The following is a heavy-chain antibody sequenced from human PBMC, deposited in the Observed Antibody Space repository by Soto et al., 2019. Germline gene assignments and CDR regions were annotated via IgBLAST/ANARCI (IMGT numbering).Heavy chain of an antibody. CDR2: INAGNGNT. CDR3: ARGGEPIDY. CDR1: GYTFTSCA. D-gene: IGHD2-21*01. Sequence: QVQVVQSGAEEKKPGASVKVSCKASGYTFTSCAMHWVRQAPGQRLEWMGWINAGNGNTKHSQKFQGRVTITRDTSASTAYMELSSLRPEDTAVYYCARGGEPIDYWGQGTLVTVSS. V-gene: IGHV1-3*05. J-gene: IGHJ4*02.